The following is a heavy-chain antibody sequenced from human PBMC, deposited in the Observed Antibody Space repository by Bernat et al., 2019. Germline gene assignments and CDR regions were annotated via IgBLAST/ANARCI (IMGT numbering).Heavy chain of an antibody. J-gene: IGHJ4*02. D-gene: IGHD2-21*02. Sequence: EVQLVESGGGVVRPGGSLRLSCAASGFTFDDYSMSWVRQAPGKGLEWVSGINWNGGTTEYADSVKGRFTVSRDNSKNTLYVQMNSLRAEDTAVYYCAKGNGDSSTFDYWGQGTLVTVSS. CDR1: GFTFDDYS. V-gene: IGHV3-20*04. CDR2: INWNGGTT. CDR3: AKGNGDSSTFDY.